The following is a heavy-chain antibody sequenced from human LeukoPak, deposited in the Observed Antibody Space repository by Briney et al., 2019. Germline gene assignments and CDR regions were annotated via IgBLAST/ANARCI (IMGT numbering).Heavy chain of an antibody. Sequence: ASVKVSCKASGGTFSSYAISWVRQAPGQGLEWMGRIIPIFGTANYAQKFQGRVTITTDESTSTAYMELSSLRSEDTAVYYCARGRNFNYYDSSNYMDVWGKGTTVTVS. CDR1: GGTFSSYA. CDR2: IIPIFGTA. V-gene: IGHV1-69*05. D-gene: IGHD3-22*01. CDR3: ARGRNFNYYDSSNYMDV. J-gene: IGHJ6*03.